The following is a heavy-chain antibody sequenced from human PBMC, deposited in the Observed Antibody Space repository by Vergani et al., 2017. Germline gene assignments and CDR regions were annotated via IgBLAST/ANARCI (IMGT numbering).Heavy chain of an antibody. CDR3: ARESSYGDYGY. V-gene: IGHV3-33*01. Sequence: QVQLVESGGGVVQPGRSLRLSSAASGFTFSSYGMHWVRQAPGKGLEWVAVIWYDGSNKYYADSVKGRFTISRDNSKNTLYLQMNSLRAEDTAVYYCARESSYGDYGYWGQGTLVTVSS. J-gene: IGHJ4*02. CDR2: IWYDGSNK. D-gene: IGHD4-17*01. CDR1: GFTFSSYG.